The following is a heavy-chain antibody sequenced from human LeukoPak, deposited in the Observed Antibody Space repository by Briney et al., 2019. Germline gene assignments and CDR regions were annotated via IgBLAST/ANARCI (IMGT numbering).Heavy chain of an antibody. CDR3: ARVQRFLAYMDV. CDR2: IKQDGSGK. Sequence: GGSLRLSCAASGFTFSSYWMSWVRQAPGKGLEWVANIKQDGSGKYYVDSVKGRFTISRDNAKNSLYLQMDSLRAEDTAVYYCARVQRFLAYMDVWGKGTTVTVSS. J-gene: IGHJ6*03. D-gene: IGHD3-3*01. V-gene: IGHV3-7*01. CDR1: GFTFSSYW.